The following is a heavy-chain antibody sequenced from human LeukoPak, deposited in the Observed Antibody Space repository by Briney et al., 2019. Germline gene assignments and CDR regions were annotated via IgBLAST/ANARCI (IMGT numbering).Heavy chain of an antibody. CDR3: ARDQGGSHGRGYYFDY. V-gene: IGHV4-30-2*01. J-gene: IGHJ4*02. Sequence: PSQTLSLTCTVSGGSISSGGYYWSWIRQPPGKGLEWIGYIYHSGSTYYNPSLKSRVTISVDRSKNQFSLKLSSVTAADTAVYYCARDQGGSHGRGYYFDYWGQGTLVTVSS. CDR2: IYHSGST. CDR1: GGSISSGGYY. D-gene: IGHD1-26*01.